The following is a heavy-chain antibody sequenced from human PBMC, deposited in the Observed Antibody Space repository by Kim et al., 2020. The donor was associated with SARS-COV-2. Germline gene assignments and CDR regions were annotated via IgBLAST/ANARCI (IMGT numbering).Heavy chain of an antibody. V-gene: IGHV3-23*01. D-gene: IGHD5-12*01. J-gene: IGHJ6*03. Sequence: AYGKGRFAISRDNSKKTLYLQVSGLRAEDTAVYYCAKEVATRYYYYMDVWGNGTTVTVSS. CDR3: AKEVATRYYYYMDV.